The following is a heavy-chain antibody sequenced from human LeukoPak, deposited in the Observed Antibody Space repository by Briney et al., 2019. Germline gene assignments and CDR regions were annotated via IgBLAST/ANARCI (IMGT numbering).Heavy chain of an antibody. CDR1: GFTFSIYA. Sequence: GGSLRLSCAASGFTFSIYAMSWVRQAPGKGLEWVSAISGSGGSTYYADSVKGRFTISRGNSKNTLYLQMNSLRAEDTAVYYCAGTKITMIVVVSWGQGTLVTVSP. CDR3: AGTKITMIVVVS. V-gene: IGHV3-23*01. CDR2: ISGSGGST. D-gene: IGHD3-22*01. J-gene: IGHJ4*02.